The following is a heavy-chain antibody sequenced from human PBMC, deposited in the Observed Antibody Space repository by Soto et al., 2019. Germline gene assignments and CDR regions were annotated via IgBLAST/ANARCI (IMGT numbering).Heavy chain of an antibody. Sequence: ASVKVSCKASGYTFTGYYMHWVRQAPGQGLEWMGWINPNSGGTNYAQKFQGRVTMTRDTSISTAYMELSRLRSDDTAVYYCARSIAARPYYFDYWGQGTLVTVSS. V-gene: IGHV1-2*02. CDR3: ARSIAARPYYFDY. J-gene: IGHJ4*02. CDR2: INPNSGGT. CDR1: GYTFTGYY. D-gene: IGHD6-6*01.